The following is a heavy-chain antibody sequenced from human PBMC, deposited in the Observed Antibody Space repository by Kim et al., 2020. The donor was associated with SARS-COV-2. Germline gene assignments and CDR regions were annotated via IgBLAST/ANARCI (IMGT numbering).Heavy chain of an antibody. CDR2: IYPGDSDT. J-gene: IGHJ2*01. CDR3: ARRFLTREYFYF. Sequence: GESLKISCTGSGYTFTNYWIGWVRQMPGKGLELMGVIYPGDSDTRYSPSFQGQVTISADKSTSTAFLQWSSLKASDTAMYFCARRFLTREYFYFWGRGTLVTVSS. CDR1: GYTFTNYW. V-gene: IGHV5-51*01. D-gene: IGHD3-9*01.